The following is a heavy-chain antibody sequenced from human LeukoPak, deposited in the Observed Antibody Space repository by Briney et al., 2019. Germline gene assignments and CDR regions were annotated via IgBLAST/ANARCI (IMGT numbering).Heavy chain of an antibody. Sequence: PSETLSLTCAVYGGSFSGYYWSWIRQPPGKGLEWIGEINHSGSTNYNPSLKSRVTISVDTSKNQFSLKLSSVTAADTAVYYCARRLKLRFLEWSPFDYWGQGTLVTVSS. V-gene: IGHV4-34*01. CDR2: INHSGST. CDR1: GGSFSGYY. CDR3: ARRLKLRFLEWSPFDY. D-gene: IGHD3-3*01. J-gene: IGHJ4*02.